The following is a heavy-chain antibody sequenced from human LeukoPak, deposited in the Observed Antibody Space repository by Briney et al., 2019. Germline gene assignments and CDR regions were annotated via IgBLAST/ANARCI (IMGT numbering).Heavy chain of an antibody. D-gene: IGHD3-3*01. J-gene: IGHJ6*03. CDR1: GGTFSSYA. CDR2: IIHIFGTA. V-gene: IGHV1-69*01. Sequence: AVKVSCKASGGTFSSYAISGVGQAPGQGVEGMGGIIHIFGTANYAQKFQGRVTITADESTSTAYMELSSLRSEDTAVYYCARDRGTIFGVVTAYYYYYMDVWGKGTTVTVSS. CDR3: ARDRGTIFGVVTAYYYYYMDV.